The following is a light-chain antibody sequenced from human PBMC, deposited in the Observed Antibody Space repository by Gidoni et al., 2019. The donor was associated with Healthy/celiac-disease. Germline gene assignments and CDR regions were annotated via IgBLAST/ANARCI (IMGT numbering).Light chain of an antibody. J-gene: IGLJ3*02. CDR3: YSTDSSGNHFWV. CDR2: EDS. V-gene: IGLV3-10*01. CDR1: ALPKKY. Sequence: SYELTQPPSVSVSPGQTARITCSGDALPKKYAYWYQQKSGQAPVLVIYEDSKRPPGIPERFSGSSSGTMATLTISGAQVEDEADYYCYSTDSSGNHFWVFGGGTKLTVL.